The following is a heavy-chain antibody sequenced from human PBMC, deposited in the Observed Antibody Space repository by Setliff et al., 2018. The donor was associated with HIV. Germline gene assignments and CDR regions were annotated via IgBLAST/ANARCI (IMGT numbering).Heavy chain of an antibody. CDR2: ISAYNGNT. CDR3: STVAFYYDSSGSMEAPHFDS. D-gene: IGHD3-22*01. Sequence: ASVKVSCKASGYSFSTNGISWVRQAPGQGLEWMGWISAYNGNTNYAQKFQGRVTMTTDTSTSTASMELRSLTSDDTAVYYCSTVAFYYDSSGSMEAPHFDSWGQGTLVTVSS. V-gene: IGHV1-18*01. J-gene: IGHJ4*02. CDR1: GYSFSTNG.